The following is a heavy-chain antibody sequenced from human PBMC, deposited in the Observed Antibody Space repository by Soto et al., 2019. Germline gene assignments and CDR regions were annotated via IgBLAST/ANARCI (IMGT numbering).Heavy chain of an antibody. Sequence: AVKVSCKASGGTFSSYAISWVRQAPGQGLEWMGGIIPIFGTANYAQKFQGRVTITADESTSTAYMELSSLRSEDTAVYYCAEDQLGYCSGGSCYSGGIYYYYGMDVSGQGTTVPVSS. CDR1: GGTFSSYA. J-gene: IGHJ6*02. V-gene: IGHV1-69*13. CDR2: IIPIFGTA. D-gene: IGHD2-15*01. CDR3: AEDQLGYCSGGSCYSGGIYYYYGMDV.